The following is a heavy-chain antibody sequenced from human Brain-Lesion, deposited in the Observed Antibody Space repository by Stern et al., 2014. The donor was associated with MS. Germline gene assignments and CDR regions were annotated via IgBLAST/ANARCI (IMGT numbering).Heavy chain of an antibody. CDR2: IYHSGGT. V-gene: IGHV4-4*02. J-gene: IGHJ3*02. Sequence: VQLVESGPGLVKPSGTLSLTCAVSGGSIRSSNWGSWVRQSPGKGLEWIGEIYHSGGTKYSPSFESRVIISVDKSKNQFSLKLSYVTAADTAVYYCARELPDLNAFDIWGQGTMVTVSS. CDR1: GGSIRSSNW. CDR3: ARELPDLNAFDI. D-gene: IGHD1-14*01.